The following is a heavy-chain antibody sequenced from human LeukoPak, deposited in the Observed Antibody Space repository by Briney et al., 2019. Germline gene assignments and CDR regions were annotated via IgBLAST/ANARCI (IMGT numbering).Heavy chain of an antibody. CDR3: VRQSRIFGVTRPGYMDV. Sequence: PSESLSLTCGVSGGSINTNTFFWGWIRQPPGKGLEWVGNVFYSGSTMYNPSLKSRVTLSIDTSKSQFSLSLSSVTAADTAMYWCVRQSRIFGVTRPGYMDVWGKGIMVSVSS. V-gene: IGHV4-39*01. J-gene: IGHJ6*03. CDR1: GGSINTNTFF. D-gene: IGHD3-3*01. CDR2: VFYSGST.